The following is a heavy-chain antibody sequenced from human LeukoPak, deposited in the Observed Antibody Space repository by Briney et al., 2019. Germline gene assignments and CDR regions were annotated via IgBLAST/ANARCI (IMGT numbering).Heavy chain of an antibody. Sequence: GGSLRLSCAASGFTFSSYWMSWVRQAPGKGLEWVANIKQDGSEKYYVDSVKGRFTISRDNAKNSLYLQMNSLRAEDTAVYYCARGTGPGSGSYYTEIDYWGQGTLVTVSS. CDR2: IKQDGSEK. D-gene: IGHD3-10*01. J-gene: IGHJ4*02. CDR3: ARGTGPGSGSYYTEIDY. V-gene: IGHV3-7*01. CDR1: GFTFSSYW.